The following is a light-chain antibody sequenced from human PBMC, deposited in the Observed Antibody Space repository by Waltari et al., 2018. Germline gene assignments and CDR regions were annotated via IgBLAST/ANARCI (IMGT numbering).Light chain of an antibody. V-gene: IGLV2-11*01. CDR3: CSYAGFSWV. Sequence: QSALTQPRSVSGSPGQSVTISCPGTNSHVGGYNSVSWYQLHPGKAPKLMIYDVTKRPSGVSDRFSGSKSGNTASLTISGLQTDDEADYYCCSYAGFSWVFGGGTELTVL. CDR1: NSHVGGYNS. J-gene: IGLJ3*02. CDR2: DVT.